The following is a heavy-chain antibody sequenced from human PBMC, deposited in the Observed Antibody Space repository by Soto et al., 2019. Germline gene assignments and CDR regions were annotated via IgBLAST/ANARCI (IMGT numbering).Heavy chain of an antibody. CDR2: LFYGGST. D-gene: IGHD2-2*01. V-gene: IGHV4-39*01. J-gene: IGHJ5*02. CDR3: ARTDVVIVPSAIWLNWFDP. Sequence: SETLSLTCTVSGDSISTGNDYWGWIRQPPGKGLEWIGSLFYGGSTFYNPSLKSRVTISVDTSKNQFSLKLSSVTAADTAVYYCARTDVVIVPSAIWLNWFDPWGQGALVTVSS. CDR1: GDSISTGNDY.